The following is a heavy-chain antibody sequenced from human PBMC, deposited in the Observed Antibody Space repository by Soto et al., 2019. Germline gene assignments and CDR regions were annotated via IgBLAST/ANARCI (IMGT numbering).Heavy chain of an antibody. Sequence: ASVKVSCKTSVYFFINYAMHWVRQAPGQRLEWMGWINGGSGKTEYSQSFQGRVTITRDTSASTVYMELSSLTSEDTAVFYCARSGYSSGWYHWYFDLWGRGTLVTVSS. V-gene: IGHV1-3*01. D-gene: IGHD6-19*01. J-gene: IGHJ2*01. CDR1: VYFFINYA. CDR2: INGGSGKT. CDR3: ARSGYSSGWYHWYFDL.